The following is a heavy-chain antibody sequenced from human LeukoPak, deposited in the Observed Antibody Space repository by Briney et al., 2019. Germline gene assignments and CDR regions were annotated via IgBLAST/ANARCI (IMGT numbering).Heavy chain of an antibody. Sequence: SETLSLTCAVYGGSFSGYYWSWIRQPPGKGLEWIGEINHSGSTNYNPSLKSRVTISVDTSKNQFSLKLSSVTAADTAVYYCARLSMIRGARDDYYYGMDVWGQGTTVTVSS. CDR2: INHSGST. J-gene: IGHJ6*02. CDR3: ARLSMIRGARDDYYYGMDV. D-gene: IGHD3-10*01. CDR1: GGSFSGYY. V-gene: IGHV4-34*01.